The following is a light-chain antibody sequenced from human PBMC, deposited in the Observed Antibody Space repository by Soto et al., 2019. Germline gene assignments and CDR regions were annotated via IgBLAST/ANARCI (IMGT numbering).Light chain of an antibody. J-gene: IGLJ1*01. CDR2: GNS. Sequence: QPVLTQPPSVSGAPGQRVTVSWTGSSSNIGAGYDVHWYQQLPGTAPKLLIYGNSNRPSGVPDRFSGSKSGTSASLAITGLQAEDEADYYCQFYDSSLSGFYVFGTGTKLTVL. CDR1: SSNIGAGYD. CDR3: QFYDSSLSGFYV. V-gene: IGLV1-40*01.